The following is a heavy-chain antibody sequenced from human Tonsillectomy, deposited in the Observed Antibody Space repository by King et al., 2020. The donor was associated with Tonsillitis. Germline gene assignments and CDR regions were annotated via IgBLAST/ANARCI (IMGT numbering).Heavy chain of an antibody. J-gene: IGHJ4*02. D-gene: IGHD1-26*01. CDR2: INHSGNT. CDR1: GGPFSDYY. Sequence: VQLQQWGAGLLKPSDTLSLTCAVYGGPFSDYYWSWIRQPPGKGLEWIGQINHSGNTNYNTSLKSRVTMSVDTSKNQVSVRLSSVTAADTAVYYCARVSGSYGGGFDSWGQGTLVTVSS. CDR3: ARVSGSYGGGFDS. V-gene: IGHV4-34*01.